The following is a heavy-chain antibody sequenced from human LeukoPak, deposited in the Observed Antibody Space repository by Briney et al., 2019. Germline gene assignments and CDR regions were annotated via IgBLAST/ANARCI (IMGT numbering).Heavy chain of an antibody. V-gene: IGHV1-46*01. CDR2: INPSGGST. D-gene: IGHD4-23*01. CDR3: ARSLHDYGGNSQEYYFDY. Sequence: ASVKVSCKASGYTFTSYYMHWVRQAPGQGLEWMGIINPSGGSTSYAQKFQGRVTMTRDTSTSTVYMELSSLRSEDTAAYYCARSLHDYGGNSQEYYFDYWGQGTLVTVSS. J-gene: IGHJ4*02. CDR1: GYTFTSYY.